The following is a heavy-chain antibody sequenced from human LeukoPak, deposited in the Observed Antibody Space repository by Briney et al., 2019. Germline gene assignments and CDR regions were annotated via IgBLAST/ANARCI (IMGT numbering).Heavy chain of an antibody. CDR3: AGDGILPFDY. J-gene: IGHJ4*02. CDR2: INPSGGST. Sequence: GASVKVSCKASGYTFTSYYMHWVRQAPGQGLEWMGIINPSGGSTSYAQKFQGRVAMTRDTSTSTVYMELSSLRSEDTAVYYCAGDGILPFDYWGQGTLVTVSS. CDR1: GYTFTSYY. V-gene: IGHV1-46*01. D-gene: IGHD1-26*01.